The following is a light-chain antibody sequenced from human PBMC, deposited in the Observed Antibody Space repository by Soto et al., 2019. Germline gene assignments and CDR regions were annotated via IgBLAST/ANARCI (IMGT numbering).Light chain of an antibody. Sequence: FPTTLTYPLVHIPSLSWQLSQSVDSAYCALYQQQPDPSPRLLLYATSTWAAGIPNRFRGSGSGTDFTLTISRLEPDDVAVYYCQQYDTSPPMYTFGQGTKVDIK. CDR3: QQYDTSPPMYT. J-gene: IGKJ2*01. V-gene: IGKV3-20*01. CDR1: QSVDSAY. CDR2: ATS.